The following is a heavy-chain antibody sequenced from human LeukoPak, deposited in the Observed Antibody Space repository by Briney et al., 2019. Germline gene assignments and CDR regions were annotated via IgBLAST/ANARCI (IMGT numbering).Heavy chain of an antibody. V-gene: IGHV3-9*01. D-gene: IGHD6-13*01. J-gene: IGHJ4*02. CDR2: ISWNSGSI. CDR1: GFTFDDYA. Sequence: TGGSLRLSCAASGFTFDDYAMHWVRQAPGKGLEWVSGISWNSGSIGYADSVKGRFTISRDNAKNSLYLQMNSLRAEDTALYYCAKASISLFSSSRFDYWGQGTLVTVSS. CDR3: AKASISLFSSSRFDY.